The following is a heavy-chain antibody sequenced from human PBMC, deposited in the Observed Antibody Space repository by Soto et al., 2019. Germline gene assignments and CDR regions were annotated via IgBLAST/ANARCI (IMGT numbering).Heavy chain of an antibody. V-gene: IGHV4-34*01. D-gene: IGHD3-16*01. Sequence: QVQLQQWGTGLLKSSETLSLNCAVYGGSFSPYYWSWVRQPPGKGLEWIGETDQSGGTYYNPSLKSRVTESLDTSKNQFSLEVKSVTAADTAVYYCAIGRGGNKYWGQGTLVTVSS. J-gene: IGHJ4*02. CDR1: GGSFSPYY. CDR3: AIGRGGNKY. CDR2: TDQSGGT.